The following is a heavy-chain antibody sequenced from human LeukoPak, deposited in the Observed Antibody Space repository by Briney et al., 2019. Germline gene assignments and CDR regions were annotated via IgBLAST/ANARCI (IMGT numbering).Heavy chain of an antibody. CDR2: ISGSGSST. D-gene: IGHD6-13*01. V-gene: IGHV3-23*01. J-gene: IGHJ3*02. Sequence: QPGGSLRLSCAASGFTFSTYAMSWVRQAPGKGLEWVSVISGSGSSTYYADSVKGRFAISRDNSKNTLYLQMNSLRAEDTAVYYCAKAGYSSTWYLTAFDIWGQGTMVTVSS. CDR1: GFTFSTYA. CDR3: AKAGYSSTWYLTAFDI.